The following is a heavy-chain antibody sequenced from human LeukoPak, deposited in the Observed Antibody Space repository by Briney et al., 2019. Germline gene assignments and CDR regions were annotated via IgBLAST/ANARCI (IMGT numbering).Heavy chain of an antibody. CDR3: ARAPILVDAFDI. CDR2: IYYSGST. Sequence: SETLSLTCTVSGGSISSYYWSWIRQPPGKGLEWIGYIYYSGSTNYNPSLKSRVTISVDTSKNQFSLKLSSVTAADTAVYYCARAPILVDAFDIWGQGTMVTVSS. V-gene: IGHV4-59*01. CDR1: GGSISSYY. J-gene: IGHJ3*02. D-gene: IGHD2-21*01.